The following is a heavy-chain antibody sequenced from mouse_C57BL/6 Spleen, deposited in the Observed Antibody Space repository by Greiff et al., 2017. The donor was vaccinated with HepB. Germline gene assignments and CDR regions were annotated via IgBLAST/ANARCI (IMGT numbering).Heavy chain of an antibody. J-gene: IGHJ1*03. CDR1: GYSITSGYY. V-gene: IGHV3-6*01. CDR2: ISYDGSN. Sequence: EVKLQESGPGLVKPSQSLSLTCSVTGYSITSGYYWNWIRQFPGNKLEWMGYISYDGSNNYNPSLKNRISITRYTSKNQFFLKLNSVTTEDTATYYCARDRNYYGSRGWYFDVWGTGTTVTVSS. D-gene: IGHD1-1*01. CDR3: ARDRNYYGSRGWYFDV.